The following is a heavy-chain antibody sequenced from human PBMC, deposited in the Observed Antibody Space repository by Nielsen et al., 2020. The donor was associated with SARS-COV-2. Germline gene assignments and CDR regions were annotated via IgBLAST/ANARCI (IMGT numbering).Heavy chain of an antibody. CDR1: EFTFSKYG. CDR2: INSDGSRT. J-gene: IGHJ4*02. CDR3: TKVPGVFAGTYQTNDY. D-gene: IGHD1-26*01. V-gene: IGHV3-74*01. Sequence: GGSLRLSCVGSEFTFSKYGMNWVRQAPGKGLAWVAHINSDGSRTTYADSVKGRFTISRDNSRDTLFLQMSSLRAEDTAIYYCTKVPGVFAGTYQTNDYWGQGTLVTVSS.